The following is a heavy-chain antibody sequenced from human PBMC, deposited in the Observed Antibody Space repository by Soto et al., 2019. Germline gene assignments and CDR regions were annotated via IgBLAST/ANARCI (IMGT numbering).Heavy chain of an antibody. V-gene: IGHV1-69*13. CDR3: ARSTTSHFDY. D-gene: IGHD1-26*01. CDR2: IIPIFGTA. CDR1: GYTFSGYA. J-gene: IGHJ4*02. Sequence: SVTVSRKPSGYTFSGYAISWVRQAPGQGLEWVGGIIPIFGTANYAQKFQGRVTITADESTSTAYMELSSLRSEDTAVYYCARSTTSHFDYWGQGTLVTVSS.